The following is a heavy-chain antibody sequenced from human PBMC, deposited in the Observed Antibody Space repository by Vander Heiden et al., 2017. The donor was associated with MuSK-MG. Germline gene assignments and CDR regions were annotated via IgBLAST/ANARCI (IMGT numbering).Heavy chain of an antibody. D-gene: IGHD3-22*01. CDR3: AKADISGSSVYFDS. CDR1: GFTFRLHT. V-gene: IGHV3-23*04. CDR2: ISGSGANT. J-gene: IGHJ4*02. Sequence: EVHLVASGGGLVQPGGSLRLSCSASGFTFRLHTMTWVRQVPGKGLEWVSSISGSGANTYYADSVSGRFTISRDNSKNSLLLQMNSLRADDTAVYYCAKADISGSSVYFDSWGQGALVTVSS.